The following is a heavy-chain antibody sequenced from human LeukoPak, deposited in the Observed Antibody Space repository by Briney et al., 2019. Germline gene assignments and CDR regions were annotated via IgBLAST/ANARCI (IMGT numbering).Heavy chain of an antibody. CDR3: ARDIS. Sequence: GGSLRLSCAASGFTFSYYWMSWARQGPGKGLEWVANIKEDGSEKYYGDSVKGRFTISRDNAKNSLYLQMNSLRAEDTAIYYCARDISWGQGILVTVSS. V-gene: IGHV3-7*03. CDR1: GFTFSYYW. J-gene: IGHJ5*02. CDR2: IKEDGSEK.